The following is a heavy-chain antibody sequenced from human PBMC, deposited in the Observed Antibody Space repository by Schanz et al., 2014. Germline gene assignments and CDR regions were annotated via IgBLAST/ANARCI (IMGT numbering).Heavy chain of an antibody. Sequence: QVQLVESGGGVVQPGRSLRLSCAASGFTFGSYAMHWVRQAPGKGLEWVAVVSFDGSNKYYADSVKGRFTISRDKSKNTLFLQMNSLRVEDTAVYYCARYGFRKFGVVYGLAVWGQGTTVTVS. J-gene: IGHJ6*02. CDR3: ARYGFRKFGVVYGLAV. V-gene: IGHV3-30*04. CDR1: GFTFGSYA. CDR2: VSFDGSNK. D-gene: IGHD3-3*01.